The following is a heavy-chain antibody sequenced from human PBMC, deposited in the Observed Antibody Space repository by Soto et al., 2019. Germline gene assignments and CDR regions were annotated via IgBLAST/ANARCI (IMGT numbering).Heavy chain of an antibody. V-gene: IGHV3-48*02. CDR2: ISSSSSTI. CDR1: GFTFRSYN. J-gene: IGHJ4*01. CDR3: ARGGTIAVTTIGDY. D-gene: IGHD5-12*01. Sequence: DVQLVESGGGLVQPGGSLRLSCAASGFTFRSYNMNWVRQAPGKGLDWLSYISSSSSTIHYADSVKGRFTISRDNAKNSLYLKMNSLRDDETAMYYCARGGTIAVTTIGDYWGQGTLVTVSS.